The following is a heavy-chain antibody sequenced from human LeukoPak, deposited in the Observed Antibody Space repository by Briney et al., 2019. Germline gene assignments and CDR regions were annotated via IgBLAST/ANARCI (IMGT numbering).Heavy chain of an antibody. D-gene: IGHD2-8*01. CDR2: TNSGGATT. J-gene: IGHJ4*02. Sequence: GGSLRLSCATSGFPFSDFSMSWVRQAPGKGLEWISTTNSGGATTDYAESVKGRFTISRDNSKNILYLQMSSPRVEDTAMYYCAKQSYARSLGEGGPGTLVTVSS. CDR1: GFPFSDFS. V-gene: IGHV3-23*01. CDR3: AKQSYARSLGE.